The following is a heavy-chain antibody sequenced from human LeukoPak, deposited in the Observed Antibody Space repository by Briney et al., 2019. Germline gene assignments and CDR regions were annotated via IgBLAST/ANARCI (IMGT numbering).Heavy chain of an antibody. J-gene: IGHJ6*03. D-gene: IGHD6-19*01. CDR3: ARRWGPTGYSSGWYLDV. V-gene: IGHV1-2*02. CDR2: INPNSGGT. Sequence: ASEKVSCKASGYTFTGYYMHWVQQAPGQGLEWMGWINPNSGGTNYAQKFQGRVTMTRDTSISTAYMELSRLRSDDTAVYYCARRWGPTGYSSGWYLDVWGKGTTVTVSS. CDR1: GYTFTGYY.